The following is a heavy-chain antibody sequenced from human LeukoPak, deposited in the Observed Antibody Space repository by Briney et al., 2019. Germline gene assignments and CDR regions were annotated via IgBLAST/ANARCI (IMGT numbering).Heavy chain of an antibody. CDR1: GYTFTSYY. CDR3: ARDPMLPPKYCSSTSSYRPNNWFDP. CDR2: INLSGGST. J-gene: IGHJ5*02. V-gene: IGHV1-46*03. D-gene: IGHD2-2*01. Sequence: ASVKVSCKASGYTFTSYYMHWVRHAPGQGLERMGIINLSGGSTSYAQKFQCRVTMTRDTSTSTVYMELSSLRSEDTAVYYCARDPMLPPKYCSSTSSYRPNNWFDPWGQGTLVTVSS.